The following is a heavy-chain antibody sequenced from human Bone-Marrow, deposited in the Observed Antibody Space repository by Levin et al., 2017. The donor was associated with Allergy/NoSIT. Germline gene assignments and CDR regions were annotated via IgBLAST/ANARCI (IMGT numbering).Heavy chain of an antibody. CDR2: IYGGDSDS. Sequence: GGSLRLSCQDSKSSFASHWIGWVRQMPGKGLEWMGVIYGGDSDSKYSPSFKGRVTMTVDKSITTAYLQWSSLKASDTAIYYCATTVGTSFAFDIWGQGTMVTVSS. D-gene: IGHD1-26*01. J-gene: IGHJ3*02. CDR3: ATTVGTSFAFDI. V-gene: IGHV5-51*01. CDR1: KSSFASHW.